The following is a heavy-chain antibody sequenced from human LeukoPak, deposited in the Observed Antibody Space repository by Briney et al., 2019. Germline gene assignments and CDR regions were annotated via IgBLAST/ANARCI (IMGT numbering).Heavy chain of an antibody. CDR3: ARDLYEILTGYYGYYYYYMDV. CDR2: IKQDGREK. CDR1: GFTFSSYW. V-gene: IGHV3-7*01. J-gene: IGHJ6*03. Sequence: GGSLRLSCAASGFTFSSYWMSWVRQAPGKGLEWVANIKQDGREKYYVDSVKGRFTISRDNAKNSLYLQTNNLRAEDTAVYYCARDLYEILTGYYGYYYYYMDVWGKGTTVTVSS. D-gene: IGHD3-9*01.